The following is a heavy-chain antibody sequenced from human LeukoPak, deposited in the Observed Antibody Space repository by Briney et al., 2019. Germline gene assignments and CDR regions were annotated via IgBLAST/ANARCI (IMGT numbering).Heavy chain of an antibody. CDR1: GFTLSSYW. CDR2: INSDGSST. CDR3: ARETLINVDAFDI. D-gene: IGHD3-16*01. Sequence: PGGSLRLSCAASGFTLSSYWMHWVRQAPGKGLAWVSRINSDGSSTGYADSVKGRFTISRDNAKNTLYLQMNSLRGEDTAVYYCARETLINVDAFDIWGQGTMVTVSS. J-gene: IGHJ3*02. V-gene: IGHV3-74*01.